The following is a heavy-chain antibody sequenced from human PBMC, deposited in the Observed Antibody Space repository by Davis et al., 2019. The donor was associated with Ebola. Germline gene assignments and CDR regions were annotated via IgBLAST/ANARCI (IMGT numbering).Heavy chain of an antibody. V-gene: IGHV3-30*18. Sequence: GGSLRLSCAASGFTFSSYGMHWVRQSPGKGLEWVAVISYDGSNKYYADSVKGRFTISRVNSKNTLYLQMNSLRAEDTAVYYCAKDLGSSGWYYFDYWGQGTLVTVSS. D-gene: IGHD6-19*01. CDR3: AKDLGSSGWYYFDY. J-gene: IGHJ4*02. CDR2: ISYDGSNK. CDR1: GFTFSSYG.